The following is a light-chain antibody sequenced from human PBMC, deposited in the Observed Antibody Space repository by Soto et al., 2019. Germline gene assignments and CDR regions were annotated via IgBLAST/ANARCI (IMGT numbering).Light chain of an antibody. CDR1: QSVSSSH. V-gene: IGKV3-20*01. J-gene: IGKJ1*01. CDR2: AAS. CDR3: QQYGSSPSWT. Sequence: EIVLTQAPGTLSLSPGARATLSCRAIQSVSSSHLAWYQHKPGQAPRLLIYAASSRATGSPDRFSGGGSETDFTLTISRLEPEDFAVYYCQQYGSSPSWTFGQGTKVDIK.